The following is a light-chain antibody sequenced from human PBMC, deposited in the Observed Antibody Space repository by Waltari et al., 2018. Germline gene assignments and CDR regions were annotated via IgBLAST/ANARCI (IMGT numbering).Light chain of an antibody. CDR1: QGISSY. CDR3: QQYYEWQT. J-gene: IGKJ1*01. CDR2: ATS. Sequence: IQLTQSPSSLSASVGDRVTITCRASQGISSYLAWYQQKPGQVPKLLIYATSTLQTGVPSRFSGSGSGTDFTLTISSLQPEDCAVYYCQQYYEWQTFGPGTKVEIK. V-gene: IGKV1-9*01.